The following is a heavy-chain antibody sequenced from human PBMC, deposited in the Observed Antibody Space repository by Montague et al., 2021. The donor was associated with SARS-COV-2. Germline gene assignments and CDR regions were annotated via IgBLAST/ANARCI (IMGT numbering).Heavy chain of an antibody. CDR3: ARVSRITIFGVVGWFDP. CDR1: GGSISSNSYY. Sequence: SETLSLTCTVSGGSISSNSYYWGWIRQPPGQGLEWIGYIYYSGSTNYNPSLKSRVTISVDTSKNQFSLKLSSVTAADTAAYYCARVSRITIFGVVGWFDPWGQGTLVTVSS. D-gene: IGHD3-3*01. J-gene: IGHJ5*02. CDR2: IYYSGST. V-gene: IGHV4-61*05.